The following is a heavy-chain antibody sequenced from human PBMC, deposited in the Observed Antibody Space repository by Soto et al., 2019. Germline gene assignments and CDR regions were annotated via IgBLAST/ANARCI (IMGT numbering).Heavy chain of an antibody. CDR3: VREDYGDDFDY. D-gene: IGHD4-17*01. Sequence: VQLVESGGGLVKPGGSLRLSCAASGFTFSSYSMNWVRQAPGKGLEWVSLISSSSSYISYADSVRGRFTISRDNAKNSLYLQMNSLRAEDTAVYYCVREDYGDDFDYWGQGTLVTVSS. J-gene: IGHJ4*02. CDR1: GFTFSSYS. CDR2: ISSSSSYI. V-gene: IGHV3-21*01.